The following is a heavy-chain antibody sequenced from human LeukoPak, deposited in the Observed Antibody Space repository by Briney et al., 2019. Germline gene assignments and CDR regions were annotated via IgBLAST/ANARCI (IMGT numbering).Heavy chain of an antibody. J-gene: IGHJ4*02. V-gene: IGHV4-34*01. CDR2: INHSGST. Sequence: SETLSLTCAGYGGSFSGYFWSWIRQPPGKGLEWVGEINHSGSTNYNPSLKSRVTISVATSKNQFSLKLSSVTAADTAVYYCARGIRHYYDSPRIDYWGQGTLVTVSS. D-gene: IGHD3-22*01. CDR3: ARGIRHYYDSPRIDY. CDR1: GGSFSGYF.